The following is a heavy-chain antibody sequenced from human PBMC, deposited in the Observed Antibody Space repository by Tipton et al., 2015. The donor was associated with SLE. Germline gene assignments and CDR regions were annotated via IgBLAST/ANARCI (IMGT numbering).Heavy chain of an antibody. CDR1: GGSLNNSY. CDR3: ARHALQLWLNNYYYHMDV. D-gene: IGHD5-18*01. CDR2: IYYRGST. J-gene: IGHJ6*03. V-gene: IGHV4-59*04. Sequence: TLSLTCTVSGGSLNNSYWSWFRQPPGEGLGWCGYIYYRGSTYYSPSLSSRVTMSVDTSKNQFSRKLRSVTAADTAVYYCARHALQLWLNNYYYHMDVWGKGTTVTVSS.